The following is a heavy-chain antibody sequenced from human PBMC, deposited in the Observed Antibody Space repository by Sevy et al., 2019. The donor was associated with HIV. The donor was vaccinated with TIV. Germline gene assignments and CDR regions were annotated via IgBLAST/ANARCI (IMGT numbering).Heavy chain of an antibody. D-gene: IGHD6-6*01. Sequence: SETLSLTCTVSGGSISSYYWSWIRQPPGKGLEWIGYIYYSGSTNYNPSLKSRVTISVDTSKNQSSLKLRSVTAADTAVYYCARLVAARSGDAFDIWGQGTMVTVSS. CDR1: GGSISSYY. CDR2: IYYSGST. J-gene: IGHJ3*02. CDR3: ARLVAARSGDAFDI. V-gene: IGHV4-59*12.